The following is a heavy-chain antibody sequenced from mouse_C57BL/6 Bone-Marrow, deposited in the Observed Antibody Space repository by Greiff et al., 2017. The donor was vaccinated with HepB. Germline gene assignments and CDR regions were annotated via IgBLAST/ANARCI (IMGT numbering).Heavy chain of an antibody. CDR3: ASSITTVVATYYYAMDY. J-gene: IGHJ4*01. D-gene: IGHD1-1*01. V-gene: IGHV1-55*01. CDR1: GYTFTSYW. Sequence: QVQLKQPGAELVKPGASVKMSCKASGYTFTSYWITWVKQRPGQGLEWIGDIYPGSGSTNYNEKFKSKATLTVDTSSSTAYMQLSSLTSEDSAVYYCASSITTVVATYYYAMDYWGQGTSVTVSS. CDR2: IYPGSGST.